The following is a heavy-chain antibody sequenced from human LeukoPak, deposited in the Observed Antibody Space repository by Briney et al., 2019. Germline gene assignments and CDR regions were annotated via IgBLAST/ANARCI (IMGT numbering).Heavy chain of an antibody. D-gene: IGHD6-19*01. V-gene: IGHV4-34*01. Sequence: SETLSLNCAVYGGSFSGYYWSWIRQPPGKGLEWIGEINHSGSTNYNPSLKSRVTISVDTSKNQFSLKLSSVTAADTAVYYCASQRSGWNRGAFDYWGQGTLVTVSS. CDR3: ASQRSGWNRGAFDY. CDR1: GGSFSGYY. CDR2: INHSGST. J-gene: IGHJ4*02.